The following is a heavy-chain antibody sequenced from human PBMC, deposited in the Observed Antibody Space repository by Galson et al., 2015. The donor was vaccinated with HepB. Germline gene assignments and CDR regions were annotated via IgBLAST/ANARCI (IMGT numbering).Heavy chain of an antibody. CDR1: GYTFSSYL. V-gene: IGHV7-4-1*02. Sequence: SVKVSCKASGYTFSSYLMNWVRQAPGQGLEWMGWINTNTGNPMYAQGFTGRFVFSLDTSVSTAYLQISSLKAEDTAVYYCARDRDSGSYSFYFDDWGQGTLVTVSS. D-gene: IGHD1-26*01. CDR3: ARDRDSGSYSFYFDD. J-gene: IGHJ4*02. CDR2: INTNTGNP.